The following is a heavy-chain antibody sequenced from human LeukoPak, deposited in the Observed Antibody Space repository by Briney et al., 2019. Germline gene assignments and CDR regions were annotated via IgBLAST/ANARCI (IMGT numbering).Heavy chain of an antibody. J-gene: IGHJ4*02. D-gene: IGHD6-13*01. CDR3: ARVDSSSWYSADY. V-gene: IGHV4-38-2*02. Sequence: SETLSLTCTVSGYSMSSGYYWGWIRQPPGKGLQWIGSIFHSGNSYYNPSLKSRVTISVDTSKNQFSLKLRSVTAADTAVYYCARVDSSSWYSADYWGQGTLVTVSS. CDR2: IFHSGNS. CDR1: GYSMSSGYY.